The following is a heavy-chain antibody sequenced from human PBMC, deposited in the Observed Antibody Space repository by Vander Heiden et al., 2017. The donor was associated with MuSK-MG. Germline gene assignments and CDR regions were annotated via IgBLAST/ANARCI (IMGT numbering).Heavy chain of an antibody. CDR2: ISSSSSYI. V-gene: IGHV3-21*01. Sequence: EVQLVESGGGLVKPGGSLRLSCAASGFTFSSYSMNWVRQAPGKGLEWVSSISSSSSYIYYADAVKGRFTISRDNAKNSLYLQMNRMRAEDTAVYYCAREGSTIFGVVDYWGQGTLVTVSS. CDR1: GFTFSSYS. D-gene: IGHD3-3*01. CDR3: AREGSTIFGVVDY. J-gene: IGHJ4*02.